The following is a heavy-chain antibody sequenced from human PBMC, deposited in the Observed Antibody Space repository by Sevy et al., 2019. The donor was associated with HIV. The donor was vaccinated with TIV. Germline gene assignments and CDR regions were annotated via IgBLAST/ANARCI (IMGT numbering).Heavy chain of an antibody. J-gene: IGHJ4*02. D-gene: IGHD1-26*01. CDR3: ARGSYSMLFDY. V-gene: IGHV4-61*01. CDR1: GGSVSSGSYY. Sequence: SETLSLTCTVSGGSVSSGSYYWSWIRQPPGKGLEWIGYIYYSRSTNYNPSLKSRVTISVDTSKNQFSLKLSSVTAADTAVYYCARGSYSMLFDYWGQGTLVTVSS. CDR2: IYYSRST.